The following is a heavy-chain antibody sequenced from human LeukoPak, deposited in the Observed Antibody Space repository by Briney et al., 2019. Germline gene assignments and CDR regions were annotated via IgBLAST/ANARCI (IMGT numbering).Heavy chain of an antibody. CDR2: IYYSGST. J-gene: IGHJ4*02. CDR1: GGSISSYY. Sequence: SETLSLTCTVSGGSISSYYWSWIRQPPGKGLEWIGYIYYSGSTNYNPSLKSRVTISVDTSRNQFSLKLSSVTAADTAVYYCARALYSSSWYYFDYWGQGTLVTVSS. V-gene: IGHV4-59*01. CDR3: ARALYSSSWYYFDY. D-gene: IGHD6-13*01.